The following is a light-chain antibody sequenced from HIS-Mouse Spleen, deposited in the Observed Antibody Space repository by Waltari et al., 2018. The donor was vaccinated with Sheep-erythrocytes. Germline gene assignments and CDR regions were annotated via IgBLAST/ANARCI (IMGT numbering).Light chain of an antibody. J-gene: IGLJ1*01. CDR1: SSDVGGYNY. V-gene: IGLV2-11*01. CDR2: DVS. Sequence: QSALTQPRSVSGSPGQSVPISCTVTSSDVGGYNYVSWYQQHPGKAPKLMIYDVSKRPSGVPDRFSGSKSGNTASLTISGLQAEDEADYYCCSYAGSYNHVFATGTKVTVL. CDR3: CSYAGSYNHV.